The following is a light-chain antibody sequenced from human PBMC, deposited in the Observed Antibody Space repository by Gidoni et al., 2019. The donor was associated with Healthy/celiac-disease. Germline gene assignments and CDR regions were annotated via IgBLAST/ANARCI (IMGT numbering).Light chain of an antibody. CDR3: QQSYSTPT. J-gene: IGKJ1*01. V-gene: IGKV1-39*01. CDR2: AAS. Sequence: DIEMTQSPSSRSASVGDSVTITCRASQSISSYLNWHQQTPGKAPKLLIYAASSLQSGVPSRFSGSGSGTDFTITSSSLQPEDSATYYCQQSYSTPTFGQGTKVEIK. CDR1: QSISSY.